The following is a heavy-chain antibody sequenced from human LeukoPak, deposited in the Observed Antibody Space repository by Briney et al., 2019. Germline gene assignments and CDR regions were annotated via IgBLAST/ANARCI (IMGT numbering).Heavy chain of an antibody. CDR3: ARHFYVVVPAAMEDAFDI. CDR1: GGSISSYY. CDR2: IYYSGST. V-gene: IGHV4-59*08. J-gene: IGHJ3*02. D-gene: IGHD2-2*01. Sequence: SETLSLTCAVSGGSISSYYWSWIRQPPGKGLEWTGYIYYSGSTNYNPSLKSRVTISVDTSKNQFSLKLSSVTAADTAVYYCARHFYVVVPAAMEDAFDIWGQGTMVTVSS.